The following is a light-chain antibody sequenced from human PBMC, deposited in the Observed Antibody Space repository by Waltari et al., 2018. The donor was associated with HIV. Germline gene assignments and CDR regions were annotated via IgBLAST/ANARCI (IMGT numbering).Light chain of an antibody. CDR3: QSYDSSLSGLWV. Sequence: SVLTQPPSVSGAPGPWVSIPLTGYNSHIGAGFDVHWYRHSPGTAPKLVIYGDTIRPSGVPDRFSGSRSGNSVTLDITGLRAEDEGDYFCQSYDSSLSGLWVFGAGTRLTVL. V-gene: IGLV1-40*01. CDR2: GDT. CDR1: NSHIGAGFD. J-gene: IGLJ3*02.